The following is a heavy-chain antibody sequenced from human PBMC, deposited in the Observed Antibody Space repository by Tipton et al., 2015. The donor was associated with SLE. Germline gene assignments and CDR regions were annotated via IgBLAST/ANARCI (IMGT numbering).Heavy chain of an antibody. Sequence: FLRLSCAASGFTFSSYWMSWVRQAPGKGLEWVANIKQDGSEKYYVDSVKGRFTISRDNAKYSLYLQMNSLRVEDTAIYYCARDMWAIESWGQGTLVTVSS. D-gene: IGHD1-26*01. CDR3: ARDMWAIES. V-gene: IGHV3-7*01. CDR2: IKQDGSEK. CDR1: GFTFSSYW. J-gene: IGHJ4*02.